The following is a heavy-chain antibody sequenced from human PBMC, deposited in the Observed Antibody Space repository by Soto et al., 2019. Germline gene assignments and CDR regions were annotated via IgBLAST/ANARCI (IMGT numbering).Heavy chain of an antibody. CDR3: APSTGGGGY. V-gene: IGHV3-53*01. CDR2: IYSGGYT. CDR1: GFTVSNNY. J-gene: IGHJ4*02. D-gene: IGHD2-2*01. Sequence: EVQLVESGGGLIQPGGSLRLSCAVSGFTVSNNYMSWVRQAPGKGLEGVSVIYSGGYTAYGDSVKGRFTISRDNSKNTLCLEKNAGEADARAFFSGAPSTGGGGYWGQGTLVTVSS.